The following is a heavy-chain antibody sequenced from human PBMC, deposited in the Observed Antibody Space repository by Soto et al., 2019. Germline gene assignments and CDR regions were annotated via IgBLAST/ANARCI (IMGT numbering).Heavy chain of an antibody. CDR2: LYYSGST. CDR1: GGSISLYF. V-gene: IGHV4-59*01. D-gene: IGHD5-18*01. J-gene: IGHJ5*02. CDR3: ARGGFNYGFLWFDP. Sequence: PSETLSLACTASGGSISLYFWSGILQPPGKGLEWIGYLYYSGSTNYNPSLKSRVTISVDTSKNQFSLKLSSVTAADTAVYYCARGGFNYGFLWFDPWGQGTLVTVSS.